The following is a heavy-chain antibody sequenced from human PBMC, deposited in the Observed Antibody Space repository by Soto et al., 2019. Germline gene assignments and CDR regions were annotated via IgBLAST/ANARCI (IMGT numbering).Heavy chain of an antibody. CDR2: IYHTGNA. J-gene: IGHJ5*02. Sequence: SETLSLTCSVSGDSISNSRFYWAWIRQPPGEGLEWIGSIYHTGNAYYNPSLKSRVTISVDTSKNQFSQKLSSVTAADTAVYYCARSVVPWGQGTLVTVSS. CDR1: GDSISNSRFY. V-gene: IGHV4-39*07. CDR3: ARSVVP.